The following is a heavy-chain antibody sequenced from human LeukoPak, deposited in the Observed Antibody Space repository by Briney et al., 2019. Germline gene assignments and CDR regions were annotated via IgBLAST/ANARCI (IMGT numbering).Heavy chain of an antibody. CDR2: ISSSSSYI. D-gene: IGHD2-15*01. Sequence: GGSLRLSCAASGFTFSSYSMNWVRQAPGKGLEWVSSISSSSSYIYYADSVKGRFTISRDNARNSLYLQMNTLRAEDTAVYSCARGADGVSSNSRGWFDPWGQGTLVTVSS. J-gene: IGHJ5*02. CDR3: ARGADGVSSNSRGWFDP. CDR1: GFTFSSYS. V-gene: IGHV3-21*01.